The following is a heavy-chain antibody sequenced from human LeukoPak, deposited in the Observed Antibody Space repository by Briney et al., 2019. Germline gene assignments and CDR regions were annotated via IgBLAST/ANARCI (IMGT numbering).Heavy chain of an antibody. CDR2: INHSGST. J-gene: IGHJ3*02. Sequence: NPSETLSLTCAVYGGSLSGYYWSWIRQPPGKGLEWIGEINHSGSTNYNPSLKSRVTISVDTSKNQFSLKLSSVTAADTAVYYCARVIRYYYGSGSYAFDIWGQGTMVTVSS. CDR1: GGSLSGYY. V-gene: IGHV4-34*01. CDR3: ARVIRYYYGSGSYAFDI. D-gene: IGHD3-10*01.